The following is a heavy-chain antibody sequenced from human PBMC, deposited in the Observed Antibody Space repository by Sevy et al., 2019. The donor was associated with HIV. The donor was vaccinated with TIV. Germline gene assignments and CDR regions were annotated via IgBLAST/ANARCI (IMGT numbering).Heavy chain of an antibody. CDR1: EYSFRTYW. Sequence: GESLKISCKGSEYSFRTYWIGWVRQMPGKGLGWMGIIYPDDSDTIYSPSFQDQVTISAGKSITTAYLQWTSLRASDSAMYYCATDHASYGVTGYYYYSGLDVWGQGTTVTVSS. CDR2: IYPDDSDT. V-gene: IGHV5-51*01. D-gene: IGHD4-17*01. CDR3: ATDHASYGVTGYYYYSGLDV. J-gene: IGHJ6*02.